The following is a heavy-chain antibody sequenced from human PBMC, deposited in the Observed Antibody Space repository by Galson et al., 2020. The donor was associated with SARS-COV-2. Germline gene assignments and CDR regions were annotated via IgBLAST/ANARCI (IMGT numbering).Heavy chain of an antibody. V-gene: IGHV4-39*07. D-gene: IGHD3-9*01. Sequence: ASETLSLTCTVSGGSISSSSYYWGWIRQPPGKGLEWIGSIYYSGSTYYNPSLKSRVTISVDTSKNQFSLKLSSVTAADTAVYYCARAHYDILTGYLGGSTPTLDYWGQGTLVTVFS. CDR1: GGSISSSSYY. CDR2: IYYSGST. CDR3: ARAHYDILTGYLGGSTPTLDY. J-gene: IGHJ4*02.